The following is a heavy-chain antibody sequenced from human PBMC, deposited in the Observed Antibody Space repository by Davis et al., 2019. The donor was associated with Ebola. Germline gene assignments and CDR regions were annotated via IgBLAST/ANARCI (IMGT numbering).Heavy chain of an antibody. CDR3: ARIWLTTGYVGYFDS. CDR2: MNPNSGNT. J-gene: IGHJ4*02. Sequence: ASVKVSCKASGYTFTSYDINWVRQATGQGLEWMGWMNPNSGNTGYAQKFQGRVTMTTDTSTTTAYLELRNLRSGDTAVYYCARIWLTTGYVGYFDSWGQGTLVAVSP. V-gene: IGHV1-8*01. D-gene: IGHD1-14*01. CDR1: GYTFTSYD.